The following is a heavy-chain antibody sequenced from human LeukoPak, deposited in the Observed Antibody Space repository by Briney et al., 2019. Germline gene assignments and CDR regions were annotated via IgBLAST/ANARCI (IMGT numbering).Heavy chain of an antibody. D-gene: IGHD6-13*01. CDR1: VGTFSSYA. J-gene: IGHJ4*02. V-gene: IGHV1-69*04. CDR2: IIPILGIA. CDR3: ARICIAAAETCFDY. Sequence: SVKVSCKASVGTFSSYAISWVRQAPGQGLEWMGRIIPILGIANYAQKFQGRVTITADKSTSTAYMELSSLRSEDTAVYYCARICIAAAETCFDYWGQGTLVTVSS.